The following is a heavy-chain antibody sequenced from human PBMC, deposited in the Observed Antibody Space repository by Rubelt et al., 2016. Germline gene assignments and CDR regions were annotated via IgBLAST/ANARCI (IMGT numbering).Heavy chain of an antibody. Sequence: GFTFSSYGMHWVRQAPGKGLEWVAVIWYDGSNKYYADSVKGRFTISRDNSKNTLYLQMNSLRAEDTAVYYCARAFSNYYYYYMDVWGKGTTVTVSS. V-gene: IGHV3-33*01. J-gene: IGHJ6*03. D-gene: IGHD4-11*01. CDR2: IWYDGSNK. CDR3: ARAFSNYYYYYMDV. CDR1: GFTFSSYG.